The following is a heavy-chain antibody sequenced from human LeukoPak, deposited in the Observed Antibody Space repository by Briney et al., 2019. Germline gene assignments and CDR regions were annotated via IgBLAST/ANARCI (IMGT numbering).Heavy chain of an antibody. Sequence: GGSLRLSCAASGFTVSSNYMSWVRQAPGKGLEWVSVIYSGGATYYADSVKGRFTISRDNSKNTLYLQMSSLRAEDTAVYYCLSDGSGSYDYGMDVWGQGTTVTVSS. CDR3: LSDGSGSYDYGMDV. J-gene: IGHJ6*02. V-gene: IGHV3-53*05. D-gene: IGHD3-10*01. CDR2: IYSGGAT. CDR1: GFTVSSNY.